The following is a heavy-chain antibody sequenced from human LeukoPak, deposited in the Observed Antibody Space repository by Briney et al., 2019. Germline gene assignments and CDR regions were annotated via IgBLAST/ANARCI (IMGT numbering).Heavy chain of an antibody. J-gene: IGHJ4*02. D-gene: IGHD2-2*01. CDR2: IRYDGSNK. CDR1: GFTFSSYG. Sequence: PGGSLRLSCAASGFTFSSYGMHWVRQAPGKGLEWVAFIRYDGSNKYYADSVKGRFTISRDNSKNTLYLQMNSLRAEDTAVYYCAKDGCSSTSCSGDYWGQGTLVTVSS. CDR3: AKDGCSSTSCSGDY. V-gene: IGHV3-30*02.